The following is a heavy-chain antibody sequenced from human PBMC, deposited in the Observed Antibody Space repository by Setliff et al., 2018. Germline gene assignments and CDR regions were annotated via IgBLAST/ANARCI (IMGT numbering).Heavy chain of an antibody. Sequence: SETLSLTCTVSGGSISSGYYWGWIRQPPGKGLEWIGSVYYSGSTYYNPSLKSRVTISIDTSKNQFSLKLSSVTAADTAVYYCARMSRYSEFWSGYAEDYYSSYIDVWGTGATVTVSS. J-gene: IGHJ6*03. CDR1: GGSISSGYY. CDR3: ARMSRYSEFWSGYAEDYYSSYIDV. D-gene: IGHD3-3*01. V-gene: IGHV4-38-2*02. CDR2: VYYSGST.